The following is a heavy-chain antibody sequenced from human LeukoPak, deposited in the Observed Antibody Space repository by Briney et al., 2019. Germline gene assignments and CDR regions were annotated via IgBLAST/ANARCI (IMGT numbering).Heavy chain of an antibody. CDR3: ARLNARDYYFDH. Sequence: GGSLRLSCAASGFTFSSNGMHWVRQAPGKGLKGVAVIWDDGSNKNYADYLKGRFTISRDNSKNTVYLQLNSLRAEDTAVYYCARLNARDYYFDHWGQGTLVTVSA. V-gene: IGHV3-33*01. CDR2: IWDDGSNK. CDR1: GFTFSSNG. J-gene: IGHJ4*02.